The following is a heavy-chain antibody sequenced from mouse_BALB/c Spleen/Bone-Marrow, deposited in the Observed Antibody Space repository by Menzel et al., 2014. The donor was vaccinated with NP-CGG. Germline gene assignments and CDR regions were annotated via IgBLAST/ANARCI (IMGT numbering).Heavy chain of an antibody. D-gene: IGHD2-4*01. CDR2: IKLKSNNYAT. CDR1: GFTFSNYW. Sequence: LQQSGGGLVLPGGSMKLSCVASGFTFSNYWMNWVRQSPEKGLEWVAEIKLKSNNYATHYAESVKGRFTISRDDSKSSVYLQMSNLRAEDTGIYYCTRLDYDWFAYWGQGTLVTVSA. CDR3: TRLDYDWFAY. J-gene: IGHJ3*01. V-gene: IGHV6-6*02.